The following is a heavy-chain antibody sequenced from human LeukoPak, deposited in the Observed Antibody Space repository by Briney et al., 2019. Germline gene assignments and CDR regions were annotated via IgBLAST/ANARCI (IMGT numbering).Heavy chain of an antibody. V-gene: IGHV1-69*04. J-gene: IGHJ6*02. Sequence: SVKVSCKASGGTFSSYAISWVRQAPGQGLEWMGRIVPILGIANYAQKFQGRVTITADKSTSTAYMELSSLRSEDTAVYYCAREGLREYYYYGMDVWGQGTTVTVSS. CDR1: GGTFSSYA. CDR3: AREGLREYYYYGMDV. D-gene: IGHD5-12*01. CDR2: IVPILGIA.